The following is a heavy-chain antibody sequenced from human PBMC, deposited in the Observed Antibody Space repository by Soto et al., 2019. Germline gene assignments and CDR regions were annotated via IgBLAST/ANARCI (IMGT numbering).Heavy chain of an antibody. CDR2: VSATAGTT. Sequence: GGSLRLSCAASGFTFSNYVMSGVRQAPGKGLEWVSLVSATAGTTYYTDSVKGRFTISRDNSRNTVYLQMNSLRADDTAVYYCAKDRLAGGFDYWGQGTLVTVSS. D-gene: IGHD3-16*01. CDR3: AKDRLAGGFDY. V-gene: IGHV3-23*01. CDR1: GFTFSNYV. J-gene: IGHJ4*02.